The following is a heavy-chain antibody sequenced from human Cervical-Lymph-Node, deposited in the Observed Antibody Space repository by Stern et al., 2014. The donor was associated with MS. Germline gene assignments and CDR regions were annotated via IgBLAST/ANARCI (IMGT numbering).Heavy chain of an antibody. V-gene: IGHV4-61*02. J-gene: IGHJ6*02. D-gene: IGHD3-9*01. CDR3: ARDCRLRYFDNYGMDV. Sequence: QVQLQESGPGLVKPSQTLSLTCTVSGGSISSGSYYWSRIRQPAGKGLEXIGRIYTSGSTNYTPSLKSGSPISVDTSKNQSSLKLSFVTAADTAVYYCARDCRLRYFDNYGMDVWGQGTTVTVSS. CDR1: GGSISSGSYY. CDR2: IYTSGST.